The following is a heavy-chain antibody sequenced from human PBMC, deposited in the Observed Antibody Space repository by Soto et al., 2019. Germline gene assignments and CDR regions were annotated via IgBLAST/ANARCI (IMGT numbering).Heavy chain of an antibody. CDR1: GFTFSGSA. Sequence: GSLRLACKASGFTFSGSAMHRVRQASGKGLEWVGRIRSKANSYATAYAASVKGRFTISRDDSKNTAYLQMNSLKTEDTAVYYCTRHHADFDYLNYGMDVWGQGTKVTVSS. V-gene: IGHV3-73*01. CDR2: IRSKANSYAT. J-gene: IGHJ6*02. CDR3: TRHHADFDYLNYGMDV. D-gene: IGHD4-17*01.